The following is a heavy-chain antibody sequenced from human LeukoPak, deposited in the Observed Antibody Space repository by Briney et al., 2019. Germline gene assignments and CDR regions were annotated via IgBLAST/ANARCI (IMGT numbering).Heavy chain of an antibody. CDR2: INPNSGGT. CDR3: ATIPVTTNSFFDY. J-gene: IGHJ4*02. Sequence: ASVKVSCKASGYTFTGYYMHWVRQAPGQGLEWMGWINPNSGGTNYAQKFQGRVTMTRDTSIRTAYMELSSLRSEDTAVYYCATIPVTTNSFFDYWGQGTLVTVSS. D-gene: IGHD4-17*01. V-gene: IGHV1-2*02. CDR1: GYTFTGYY.